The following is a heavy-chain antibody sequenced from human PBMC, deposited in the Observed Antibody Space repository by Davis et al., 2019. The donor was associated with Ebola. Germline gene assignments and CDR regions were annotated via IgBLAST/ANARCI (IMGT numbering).Heavy chain of an antibody. CDR2: INHSGST. CDR3: ARVEGYDILTGYGFDY. Sequence: SETLSLTCTVSGGSISSSSYYWGWIRQPPGKGLEWIGEINHSGSTNYNPSLKSRVTISVDTSKNQFSLKLSSVTAADTAVYYCARVEGYDILTGYGFDYWGQGTLVTVSS. J-gene: IGHJ4*02. D-gene: IGHD3-9*01. CDR1: GGSISSSSYY. V-gene: IGHV4-39*07.